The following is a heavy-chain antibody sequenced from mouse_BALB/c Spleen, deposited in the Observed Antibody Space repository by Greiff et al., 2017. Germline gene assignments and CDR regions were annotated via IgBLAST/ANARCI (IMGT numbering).Heavy chain of an antibody. V-gene: IGHV5-6-5*01. Sequence: EVHLVESGGGLVKPGGSLKLSCAASGFTFSSYAMSWVRQTPEKRLEWVASISSGGSTYYPDSVKGRFTISRDNARNILYLQMSSLRSEDTAMYYCARGEVLREFAYWGQGTLVTVSA. J-gene: IGHJ3*01. CDR2: ISSGGST. CDR1: GFTFSSYA. D-gene: IGHD1-1*01. CDR3: ARGEVLREFAY.